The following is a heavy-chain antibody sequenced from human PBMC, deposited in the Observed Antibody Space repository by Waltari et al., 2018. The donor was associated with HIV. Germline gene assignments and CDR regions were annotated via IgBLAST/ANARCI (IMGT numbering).Heavy chain of an antibody. CDR2: IRYDGSNK. Sequence: QVQLVESGGGVVQPGGSLRLSCAASGFTVSSYGMHWVRQAPGKGLEWVAFIRYDGSNKYYADSVKGRFTISRDNSKNTLYLQMNSLRAEDTAVYYCAKGGYSSSWGDNYYYYYGMDVWGQGTTVTVSS. CDR3: AKGGYSSSWGDNYYYYYGMDV. CDR1: GFTVSSYG. J-gene: IGHJ6*02. D-gene: IGHD6-13*01. V-gene: IGHV3-30*02.